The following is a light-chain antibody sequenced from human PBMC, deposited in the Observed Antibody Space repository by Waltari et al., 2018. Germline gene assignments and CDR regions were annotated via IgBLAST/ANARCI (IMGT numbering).Light chain of an antibody. V-gene: IGLV2-8*01. J-gene: IGLJ2*01. CDR2: EVP. CDR1: SDHAGVFNY. Sequence: QSALTQPPSASGSPGPSVTIPCTATSDHAGVFNYVSCYQQFPGKPPKLIIYEVPKRPSGVPDRFSGSKSGNTASLTVSGLQAEDDADYHCSSYAGSNKVIFGGGTKLTVL. CDR3: SSYAGSNKVI.